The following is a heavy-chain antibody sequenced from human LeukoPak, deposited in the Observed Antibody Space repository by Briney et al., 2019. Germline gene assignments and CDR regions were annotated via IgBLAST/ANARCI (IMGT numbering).Heavy chain of an antibody. CDR1: GFTFSSYA. CDR3: ANGQWLADYYFDY. J-gene: IGHJ4*02. V-gene: IGHV3-23*01. D-gene: IGHD6-19*01. Sequence: GGSLRLSCAASGFTFSSYAMSWLRQAPGKGLEWVSAISGSGGSTYYADSVKGRFTISGDNSKNTLYLQMNSLRAEDTAVYYCANGQWLADYYFDYWGQGTLVTVSS. CDR2: ISGSGGST.